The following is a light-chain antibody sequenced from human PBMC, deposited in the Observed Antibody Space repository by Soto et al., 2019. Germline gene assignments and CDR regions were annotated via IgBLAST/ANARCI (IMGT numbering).Light chain of an antibody. CDR3: HQYDSWT. V-gene: IGKV3-20*01. Sequence: EVVMTQSPGTLSLSPGERATLSCRASQSVSSSYLAWYQLKPGQAPRLLIYGASSRATGIPDRFSGSGSGTDFTLTISRLEPEDFAVYYCHQYDSWTFGQGTKVDIK. CDR1: QSVSSSY. J-gene: IGKJ1*01. CDR2: GAS.